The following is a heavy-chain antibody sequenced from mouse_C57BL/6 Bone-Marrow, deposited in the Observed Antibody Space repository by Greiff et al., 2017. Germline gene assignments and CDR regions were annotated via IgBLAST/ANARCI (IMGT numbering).Heavy chain of an antibody. CDR2: IRLKSDNYAT. CDR1: GFTFSNYW. CDR3: TGGDYEGCFAY. D-gene: IGHD2-4*01. V-gene: IGHV6-3*01. Sequence: EVKLLESGGGLVQPGGSMKLSCVASGFTFSNYWMNWVRQSPEKGLEWVAQIRLKSDNYATHYAESVKGRFTISRDDSKSSVYLQMNNLRAEDTGIYYSTGGDYEGCFAYWGQGTLVTVSA. J-gene: IGHJ3*01.